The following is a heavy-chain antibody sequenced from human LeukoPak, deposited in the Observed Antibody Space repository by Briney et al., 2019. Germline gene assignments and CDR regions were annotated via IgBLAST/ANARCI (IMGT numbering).Heavy chain of an antibody. V-gene: IGHV4-4*07. J-gene: IGHJ5*02. CDR1: GGSISSYY. D-gene: IGHD6-13*01. Sequence: SETLSLTCTVSGGSISSYYWSWLRQPAGKGLEWIGRIYTSGSTNYNPSLKSRVTMSVDTSKNQFSLKLSSVTAADTAVYYCARDYKEGHSSSWFFNWFDPWGQGTLVTVSS. CDR3: ARDYKEGHSSSWFFNWFDP. CDR2: IYTSGST.